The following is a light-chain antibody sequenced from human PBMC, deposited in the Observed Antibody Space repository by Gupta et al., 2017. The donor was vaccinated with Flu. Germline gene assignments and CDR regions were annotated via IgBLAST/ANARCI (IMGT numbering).Light chain of an antibody. CDR3: SSYTSSSPLDV. CDR1: SSDVGGYNY. CDR2: DVS. J-gene: IGLJ1*01. V-gene: IGLV2-14*04. Sequence: GSPGQSITISCTGTSSDVGGYNYVSWYQQHPGKAPKLMIYDVSNRPSGVSNRFSGSKSGNTASLTISGLQAEDEADYYCSSYTSSSPLDVFG.